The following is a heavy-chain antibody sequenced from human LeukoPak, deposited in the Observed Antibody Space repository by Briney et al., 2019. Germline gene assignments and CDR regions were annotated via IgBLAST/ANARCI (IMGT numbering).Heavy chain of an antibody. CDR3: ARHPVNIVATIIFSFDY. CDR1: GGSISSSSYY. D-gene: IGHD5-12*01. J-gene: IGHJ4*02. V-gene: IGHV4-39*01. CDR2: IYYSGST. Sequence: SETLSLTCTVSGGSISSSSYYWGWIRQPPGTGLEWIGSIYYSGSTYYNPSLKSRVTISVDTSKNQFSLKLSSVTAADTAVYYCARHPVNIVATIIFSFDYWGQGTLVTVSS.